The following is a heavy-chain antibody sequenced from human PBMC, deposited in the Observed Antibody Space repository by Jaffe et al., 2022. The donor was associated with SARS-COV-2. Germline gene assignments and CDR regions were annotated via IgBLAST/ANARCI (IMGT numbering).Heavy chain of an antibody. CDR1: GGSISSGSYY. CDR3: ARDRLVGFVDY. J-gene: IGHJ4*02. V-gene: IGHV4-61*02. Sequence: QVQLQESGPGLVKPSQTLSLTCTVSGGSISSGSYYWSWIRQPAGKGLEWIGRIYTSGSTNYNPSLKSRVTISVDTSKNQFSLKLSSVTAADTAVYYCARDRLVGFVDYWGQGTLVTVSS. D-gene: IGHD3-3*01. CDR2: IYTSGST.